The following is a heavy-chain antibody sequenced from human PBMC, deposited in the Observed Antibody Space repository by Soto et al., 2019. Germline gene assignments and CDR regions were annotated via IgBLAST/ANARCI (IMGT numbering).Heavy chain of an antibody. V-gene: IGHV3-73*02. D-gene: IGHD3-3*01. Sequence: EVQLVESGGGLVQPGGSLKLSCAASGFTFSGSAIHWVRQASGKGLEWVGRIRDKVNKYATAYAASVTGRFTISRDDSKNIAYLQMNSLKTDDTAVHYCGYDFWSGYYSVGQTSGMDVWGQGTTVTVSS. J-gene: IGHJ6*02. CDR3: GYDFWSGYYSVGQTSGMDV. CDR2: IRDKVNKYAT. CDR1: GFTFSGSA.